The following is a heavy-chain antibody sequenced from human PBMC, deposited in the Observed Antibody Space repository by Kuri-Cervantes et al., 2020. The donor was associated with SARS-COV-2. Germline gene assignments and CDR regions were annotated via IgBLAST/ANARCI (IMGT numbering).Heavy chain of an antibody. CDR2: ISAYNGNT. J-gene: IGHJ4*02. CDR3: ARDDNSSGYYGPDFDY. CDR1: GYTFTGYY. Sequence: ASVQVSCKASGYTFTGYYMHWVRQAPGQGLEWMGWISAYNGNTNYAQKLQGRVTMTTDTSTSTAYMELRSLRSDDTAVYYCARDDNSSGYYGPDFDYWGQGTLVTVSS. D-gene: IGHD3-22*01. V-gene: IGHV1-18*04.